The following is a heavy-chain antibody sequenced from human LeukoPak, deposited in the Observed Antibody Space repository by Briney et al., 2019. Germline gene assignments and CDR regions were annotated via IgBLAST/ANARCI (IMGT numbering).Heavy chain of an antibody. V-gene: IGHV3-30-3*01. J-gene: IGHJ4*02. CDR3: ARSNLPSPQWLVDY. D-gene: IGHD6-19*01. CDR2: ISYDGSNK. Sequence: GGSLRLSCAASGFTFSSYAMHWVRQAPGKGLEWVAVISYDGSNKYYADSVKGRFTISRDNSKNTLYLQMNSLRAEDTAVYYCARSNLPSPQWLVDYWGQGTLVTVSS. CDR1: GFTFSSYA.